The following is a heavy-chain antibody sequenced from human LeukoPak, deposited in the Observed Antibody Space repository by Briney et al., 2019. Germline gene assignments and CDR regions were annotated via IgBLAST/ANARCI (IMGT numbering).Heavy chain of an antibody. J-gene: IGHJ4*02. Sequence: PSETLSLTCTVSGGSINSGSHHWSWIREPAGKGLEWIGRIYTSGSTSYNPSLKGRVSISVDTSQTQFSLKLSSVAAADTAVYYCASSSSGWYEDYWGQGTLVTVSS. CDR1: GGSINSGSHH. D-gene: IGHD6-19*01. CDR2: IYTSGST. V-gene: IGHV4-61*02. CDR3: ASSSSGWYEDY.